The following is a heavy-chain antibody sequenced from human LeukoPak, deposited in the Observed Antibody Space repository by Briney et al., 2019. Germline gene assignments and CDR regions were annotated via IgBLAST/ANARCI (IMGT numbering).Heavy chain of an antibody. D-gene: IGHD3-22*01. V-gene: IGHV3-33*01. CDR1: GFTLSNYG. CDR2: IWHDGSRK. J-gene: IGHJ1*01. CDR3: ARDEGDSSGYYPGL. Sequence: GGSLRLSCAASGFTLSNYGMHWVRQAPGKGLEWVAAIWHDGSRKYYAESVKGRFTISRDNARNTVYVQMDSLRAEDTAVYYCARDEGDSSGYYPGLWGQGALVTVSS.